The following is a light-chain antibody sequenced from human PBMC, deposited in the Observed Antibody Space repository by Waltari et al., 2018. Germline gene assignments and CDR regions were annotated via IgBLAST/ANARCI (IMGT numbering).Light chain of an antibody. V-gene: IGLV2-14*01. Sequence: QSALTQPASVSGSPGQSITISCTGSSSDICAYNYVAWYQHFPDEAPKLLIYEVRNRPSGVSSRFSGSKSGNTASLTISGIQAEDEAHYYCSSYTNTFVVFGGGTKLTVL. CDR2: EVR. CDR3: SSYTNTFVV. CDR1: SSDICAYNY. J-gene: IGLJ2*01.